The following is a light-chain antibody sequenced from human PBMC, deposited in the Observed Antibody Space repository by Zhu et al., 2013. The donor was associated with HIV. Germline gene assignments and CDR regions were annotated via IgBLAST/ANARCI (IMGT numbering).Light chain of an antibody. CDR1: QSVSSN. CDR2: DAS. J-gene: IGKJ5*01. Sequence: EIVMTQSPVTLSVSPGDGATLSCRASQSVSSNLAWYQRKPGQAPRLLIYDASTRVTGTPARFSGSRSGTEFTLSITRLEPEDFAMYYCQYYGPSPPITFGQGTRLDIK. V-gene: IGKV3-15*01. CDR3: QYYGPSPPIT.